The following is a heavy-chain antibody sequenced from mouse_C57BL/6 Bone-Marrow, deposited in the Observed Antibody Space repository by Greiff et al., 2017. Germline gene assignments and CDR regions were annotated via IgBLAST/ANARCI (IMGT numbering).Heavy chain of an antibody. Sequence: VQLQESGPGLVQPSQSLSITCTVSGFSLTSYGVHWVRQSPGKGLEWLGVIWSGGSTDYNAAFISRLSISKDNSKSQVFFKMNSLQADDTAIYYCARETVVATGYFDVWGTGTTVTVSS. CDR2: IWSGGST. J-gene: IGHJ1*03. CDR3: ARETVVATGYFDV. V-gene: IGHV2-2*01. CDR1: GFSLTSYG. D-gene: IGHD1-1*01.